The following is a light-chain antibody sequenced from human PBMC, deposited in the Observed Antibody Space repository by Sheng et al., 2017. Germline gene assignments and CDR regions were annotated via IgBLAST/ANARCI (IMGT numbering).Light chain of an antibody. CDR1: SRDVGTYNL. CDR3: CSYAGGTTLV. J-gene: IGLJ3*02. V-gene: IGLV2-23*01. Sequence: QSALTQSASVSGSPGQSITISCTGTSRDVGTYNLVSWYQQHPGKAPRLMIYEDSKRPSGVSNRFSGSKSGNTASLAISGLQAEDEADYYCCSYAGGTTLVFGGGTKLTVL. CDR2: EDS.